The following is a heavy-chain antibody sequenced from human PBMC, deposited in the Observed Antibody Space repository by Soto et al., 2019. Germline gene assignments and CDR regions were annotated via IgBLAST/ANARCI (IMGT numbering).Heavy chain of an antibody. CDR1: GGSMSPYY. J-gene: IGHJ5*02. CDR3: ARSIDP. CDR2: IYYRGNT. V-gene: IGHV4-59*12. Sequence: SETLSLTCSVFGGSMSPYYWSWIRQPPGKGLEWIANIYYRGNTNYNPSLESRVTISIDTSKNQFSLKLSSVTAADTAVYYCARSIDPWGQGTLVTVSS.